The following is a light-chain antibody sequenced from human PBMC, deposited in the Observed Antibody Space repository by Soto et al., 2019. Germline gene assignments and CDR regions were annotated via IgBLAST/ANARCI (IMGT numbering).Light chain of an antibody. J-gene: IGKJ1*01. CDR2: DAS. CDR3: QQYNNWPPWT. Sequence: ILMTQSPATLSVSPGERATLSCRASQSVSNNLAWYQQKPGQAPRLLIYDASTRATGIPARFSGSGSGTEFTLTNSVLQSEDFAVYYCQQYNNWPPWTFGQGTKVEIK. CDR1: QSVSNN. V-gene: IGKV3-15*01.